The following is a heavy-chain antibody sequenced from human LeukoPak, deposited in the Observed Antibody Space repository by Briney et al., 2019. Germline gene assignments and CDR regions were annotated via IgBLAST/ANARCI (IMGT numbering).Heavy chain of an antibody. Sequence: PGGSLRLSCAASGFTFSNYWMSWVRQAPGKGLEWVANIKQDASEIYYVGSVKGRFIISRDNAKNSLFLQMNSLGAEDTAVYYCARLLWSMAPSGMDYWGQGTLVTVSS. CDR3: ARLLWSMAPSGMDY. CDR2: IKQDASEI. D-gene: IGHD3-10*01. CDR1: GFTFSNYW. J-gene: IGHJ4*02. V-gene: IGHV3-7*03.